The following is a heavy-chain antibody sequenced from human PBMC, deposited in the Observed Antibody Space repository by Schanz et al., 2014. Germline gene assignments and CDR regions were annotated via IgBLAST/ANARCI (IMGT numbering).Heavy chain of an antibody. CDR2: ISGYNGDT. D-gene: IGHD3-10*01. CDR1: GYTFTSYY. J-gene: IGHJ5*02. V-gene: IGHV1-18*04. Sequence: QVQLVQSGAEVKKPGVSVKVSCKASGYTFTSYYMHWVRQAPGQGLEWMGWISGYNGDTNYAPKFQDRVTMTTDTSTGITSLELRNLKSDDTAVYYCARDRVSFVRGPLGVAWGQGTQVIDSS. CDR3: ARDRVSFVRGPLGVA.